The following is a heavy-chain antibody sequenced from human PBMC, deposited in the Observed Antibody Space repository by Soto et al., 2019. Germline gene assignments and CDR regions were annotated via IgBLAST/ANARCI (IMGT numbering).Heavy chain of an antibody. CDR2: ISYDGSNK. Sequence: QVQLVESGGGVVQPGRSLRLSCAASGFTSSSYAMHWVRQAPGKGLEWVAVISYDGSNKYYADSVKGRFTISRDNSKNTLYLQMNSLRTEDTAVYYCASPLWRDDYNWGYFDLWGRGTLVTVSS. CDR1: GFTSSSYA. CDR3: ASPLWRDDYNWGYFDL. V-gene: IGHV3-30-3*01. D-gene: IGHD4-4*01. J-gene: IGHJ2*01.